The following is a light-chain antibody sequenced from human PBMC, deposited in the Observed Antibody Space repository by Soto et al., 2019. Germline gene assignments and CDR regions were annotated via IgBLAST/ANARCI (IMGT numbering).Light chain of an antibody. CDR2: EDS. V-gene: IGLV2-23*01. CDR3: CSYAGSITYV. CDR1: SSDVGSYDL. Sequence: QSVLTQPASVSGSPGQSITISCTGTSSDVGSYDLVSWYQHHPAKAPKLIIYEDSTRPSGIFSRFSGSKSGNTASLRISGLQAEDEADYFCCSYAGSITYVFGSGTKVTVL. J-gene: IGLJ1*01.